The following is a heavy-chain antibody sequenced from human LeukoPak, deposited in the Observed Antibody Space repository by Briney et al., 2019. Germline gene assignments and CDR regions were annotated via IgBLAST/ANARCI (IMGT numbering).Heavy chain of an antibody. CDR3: ARDPGFVVVPAAMGGDY. CDR2: ISAYNGNT. V-gene: IGHV1-18*01. D-gene: IGHD2-2*01. Sequence: ASVTVSCKASGYTFTSYGISWVRQAPGQGLEWMGWISAYNGNTNYAQKLQGRVTMTTDTSTSTAYMELRSLRSDDTAVYYCARDPGFVVVPAAMGGDYWGQGTLVTVSS. J-gene: IGHJ4*02. CDR1: GYTFTSYG.